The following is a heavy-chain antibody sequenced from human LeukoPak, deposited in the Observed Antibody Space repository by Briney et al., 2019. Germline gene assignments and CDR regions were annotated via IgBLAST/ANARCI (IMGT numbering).Heavy chain of an antibody. CDR2: AYYRSKWYI. CDR3: ARGAVRGGTNFDY. V-gene: IGHV6-1*01. CDR1: GDSVSGSPAV. D-gene: IGHD3-10*01. Sequence: SQTLSLTCAISGDSVSGSPAVWNWIRQSPSRGLEWLGGAYYRSKWYIDYAVSVKGGITITPDTSKNQFSLQLNSVTPEDTAVYYCARGAVRGGTNFDYWGQGTLVTVSS. J-gene: IGHJ4*02.